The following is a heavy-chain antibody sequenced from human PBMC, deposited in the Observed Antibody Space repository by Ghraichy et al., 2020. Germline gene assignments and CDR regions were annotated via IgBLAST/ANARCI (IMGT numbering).Heavy chain of an antibody. CDR3: AFTIVGATFFDSYFDY. CDR2: ISAYNGNT. D-gene: IGHD1-26*01. J-gene: IGHJ4*02. Sequence: IGWISAYNGNTNYAQKLQGRVTMTTDTSTSTAYMELRSLRSDDTAVYFCAFTIVGATFFDSYFDYWGQGTLVTVSS. V-gene: IGHV1-18*01.